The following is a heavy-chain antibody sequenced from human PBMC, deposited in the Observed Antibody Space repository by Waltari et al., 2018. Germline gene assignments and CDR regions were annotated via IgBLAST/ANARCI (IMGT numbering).Heavy chain of an antibody. D-gene: IGHD3-22*01. Sequence: QVQLVQSGAEVKKPGASVKVSCKASGYTFTGYYMHWVRRAPGKGLEWVGGFDPEEGETIYAKKFQGRVTMTEDTSTDTAYMELSSLRSEDTAVYYCATSRYYYEYYFDYWGQGTLVTVSS. V-gene: IGHV1-24*01. CDR3: ATSRYYYEYYFDY. J-gene: IGHJ4*02. CDR2: FDPEEGET. CDR1: GYTFTGYY.